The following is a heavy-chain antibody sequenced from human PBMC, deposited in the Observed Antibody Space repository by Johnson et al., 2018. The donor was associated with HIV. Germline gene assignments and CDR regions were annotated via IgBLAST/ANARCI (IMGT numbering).Heavy chain of an antibody. V-gene: IGHV3-33*01. CDR2: ICYAGANK. CDR3: ARYLIGGATGSDAFDV. D-gene: IGHD1-26*01. J-gene: IGHJ3*01. Sequence: QVQLVESGGGLVQPGGSLRLSCAASGFTFSNYDMHWVRQAPGKGLEWVALICYAGANKYYADSAKGRFTISRDNSKNTLYRQMNSLRAEDTPVYYCARYLIGGATGSDAFDVWGQGTAVTVSS. CDR1: GFTFSNYD.